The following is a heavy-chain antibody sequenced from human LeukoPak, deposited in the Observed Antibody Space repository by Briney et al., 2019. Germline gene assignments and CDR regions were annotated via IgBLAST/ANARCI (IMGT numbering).Heavy chain of an antibody. CDR2: ISNSGST. J-gene: IGHJ4*02. Sequence: SETLSLTCTVSGGSISSGDYSWSWIRQPPGKGLEWIGFISNSGSTYSNPSLKSRVTISLDTSKNHFFLKLSSVTAADTAVYYCARDRGYNYGPFDYWGQGTLVTVSS. CDR3: ARDRGYNYGPFDY. CDR1: GGSISSGDYS. D-gene: IGHD5-18*01. V-gene: IGHV4-30-4*01.